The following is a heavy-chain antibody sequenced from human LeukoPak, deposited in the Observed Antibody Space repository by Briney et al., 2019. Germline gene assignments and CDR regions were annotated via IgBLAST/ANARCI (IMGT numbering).Heavy chain of an antibody. Sequence: PGGSLRLSCAASGFTFSSYSMTWVRQAPGKGLEWVSSISSRTTYIDYADSVKGRFTISRDNAKNSLYLQMNSLRAEDTAVYYCARDGDYLMALDYWGQGTLVTVSS. V-gene: IGHV3-21*01. CDR2: ISSRTTYI. CDR1: GFTFSSYS. D-gene: IGHD4-11*01. J-gene: IGHJ4*02. CDR3: ARDGDYLMALDY.